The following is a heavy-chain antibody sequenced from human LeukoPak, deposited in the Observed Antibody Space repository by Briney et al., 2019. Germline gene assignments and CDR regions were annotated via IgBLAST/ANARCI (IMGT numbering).Heavy chain of an antibody. Sequence: GASVKVSCKASGGTFSSYAISWVRQAPGQGLEWMGGIIPIFGTANYAQKFQGRVTITADESTSTAYMELSSLRSEDTAVYYCARALAPYSGFDYWGQGTLVTVSS. CDR1: GGTFSSYA. CDR2: IIPIFGTA. V-gene: IGHV1-69*13. D-gene: IGHD1-26*01. CDR3: ARALAPYSGFDY. J-gene: IGHJ4*02.